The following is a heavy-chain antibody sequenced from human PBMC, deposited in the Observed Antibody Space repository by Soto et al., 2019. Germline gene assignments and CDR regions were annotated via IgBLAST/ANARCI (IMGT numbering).Heavy chain of an antibody. D-gene: IGHD6-13*01. J-gene: IGHJ6*02. CDR1: GFTFSNAW. Sequence: EVQLVESGGGLVKPGGSLRLSCAASGFTFSNAWMNWVRQAPGKGLEWVGRIKSKTDGGTTDYAAPVKGRFTISRDDSKNTLYLQMNSLKTEDTAVYYCTISAGIAAAGRYYYYCGMDVWGQGTTVTVSS. CDR3: TISAGIAAAGRYYYYCGMDV. CDR2: IKSKTDGGTT. V-gene: IGHV3-15*07.